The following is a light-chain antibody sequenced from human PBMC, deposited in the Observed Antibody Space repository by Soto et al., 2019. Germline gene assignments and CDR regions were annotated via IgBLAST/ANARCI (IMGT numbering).Light chain of an antibody. V-gene: IGLV2-14*01. CDR3: SSYISSSVLRV. Sequence: QSALTQPASVSGSPGQSITISCTGTSSDVGVYNYVSWFQQYPGKAPKLMIYEVTNRPSGVSNRFSGSKSGNTASLTISGLQAEDEADYYSSSYISSSVLRVFGGGTKLTVL. CDR1: SSDVGVYNY. CDR2: EVT. J-gene: IGLJ3*02.